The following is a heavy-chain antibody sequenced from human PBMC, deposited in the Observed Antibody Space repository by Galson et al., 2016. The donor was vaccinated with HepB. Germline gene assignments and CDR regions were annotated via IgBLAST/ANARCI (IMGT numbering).Heavy chain of an antibody. V-gene: IGHV3-33*01. CDR3: ARDSGTPPPRRGPSSGY. Sequence: SLRLSCAASGFTFSSYGMHWVRQAPGKGLEWVALIWYDGSNKHYTDSVKGRFTISRDSSKNTLYLQMNSLRAEDTAIYYCARDSGTPPPRRGPSSGYWGQGTLVTVSS. CDR2: IWYDGSNK. D-gene: IGHD1-26*01. CDR1: GFTFSSYG. J-gene: IGHJ4*02.